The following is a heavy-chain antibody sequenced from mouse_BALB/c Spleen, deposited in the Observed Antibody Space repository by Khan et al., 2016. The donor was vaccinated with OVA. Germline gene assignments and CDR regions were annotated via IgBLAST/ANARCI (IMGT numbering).Heavy chain of an antibody. J-gene: IGHJ2*01. Sequence: EVQLVESGPGLVKPSQSLSLTCTVTGYSITSDYAWNWIRQFPGNNLEWMGYISYSGNTKYTPSLKSRISITRDTSKNQFFLQLNSVTIEDTATYYWARSKWGDFDDWGQGTTLTVSS. CDR1: GYSITSDYA. CDR3: ARSKWGDFDD. D-gene: IGHD1-3*01. CDR2: ISYSGNT. V-gene: IGHV3-2*02.